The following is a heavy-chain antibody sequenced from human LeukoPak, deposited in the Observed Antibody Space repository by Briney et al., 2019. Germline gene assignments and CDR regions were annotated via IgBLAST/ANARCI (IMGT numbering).Heavy chain of an antibody. CDR3: ARGHGGLWSPFDY. J-gene: IGHJ4*02. CDR1: GGSFSGYY. V-gene: IGHV4-34*01. D-gene: IGHD5-18*01. Sequence: PSETLSLTCAVYGGSFSGYYWSWIRQPPGKGLEWIGEINHSGSTNYNPSLKSRVTISVDTSKNQFSLKLSSVTAADTAVYYRARGHGGLWSPFDYWGQGTLVTVSS. CDR2: INHSGST.